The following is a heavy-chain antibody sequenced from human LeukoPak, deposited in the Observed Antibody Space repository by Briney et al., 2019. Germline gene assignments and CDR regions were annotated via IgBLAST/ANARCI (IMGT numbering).Heavy chain of an antibody. J-gene: IGHJ4*02. CDR2: TGPDESGP. V-gene: IGHV3-7*01. CDR3: ARDFSWRQFDY. CDR1: GFTAGFTFSTSY. Sequence: GGSLRLSCETSGFTAGFTFSTSYMPWVRQAPGMGLEWVAETGPDESGPVYVDSVKGRFTISRDNAKNSLYLQMNSLRVEETAVYYCARDFSWRQFDYWGLGTLVTVSS.